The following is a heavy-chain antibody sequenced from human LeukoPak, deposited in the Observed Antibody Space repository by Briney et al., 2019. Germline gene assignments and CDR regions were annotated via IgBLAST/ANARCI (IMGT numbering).Heavy chain of an antibody. J-gene: IGHJ4*02. V-gene: IGHV3-53*01. CDR3: ARGHWNYPFDY. CDR1: GFIVSSNY. D-gene: IGHD1-7*01. Sequence: GGSLRLSCVASGFIVSSNYINWVRQAPGKGLEWISILYSGGTAFYADSVKGRFTISRDNAKSSLYLQMNSLRAEDTAIYYCARGHWNYPFDYWGQGTLVTVSS. CDR2: LYSGGTA.